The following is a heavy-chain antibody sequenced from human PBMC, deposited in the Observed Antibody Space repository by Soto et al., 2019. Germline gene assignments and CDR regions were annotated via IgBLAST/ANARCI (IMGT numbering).Heavy chain of an antibody. CDR1: GGSISGGFYY. CDR2: IYYNGSA. V-gene: IGHV4-31*03. Sequence: QVRLQGSGPGLVKPSQTLSLSCTVSGGSISGGFYYWSWIRPHPGRGLEWIGYIYYNGSAYYNPSLKSRVTISVDTSTNQFSLKVRSVTAADTAVYYWARVPPHRNNEWGFYCGLDVWGQGTTVIVSS. J-gene: IGHJ6*02. D-gene: IGHD1-26*01. CDR3: ARVPPHRNNEWGFYCGLDV.